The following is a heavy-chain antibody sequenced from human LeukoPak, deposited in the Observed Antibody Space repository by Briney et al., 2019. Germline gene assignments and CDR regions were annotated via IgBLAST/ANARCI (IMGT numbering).Heavy chain of an antibody. Sequence: GGSLRLSCAASGFSFSIHDMTWVRQAPGKGLEWVSTISNSDNSTYYADSVKGRFTFSRDNSKNTLYLQMNSLRAEDTAICYCAKGLGVVIDFLVFDNWGQGTLVTVSS. CDR1: GFSFSIHD. J-gene: IGHJ4*02. V-gene: IGHV3-23*01. CDR3: AKGLGVVIDFLVFDN. D-gene: IGHD3-3*01. CDR2: ISNSDNST.